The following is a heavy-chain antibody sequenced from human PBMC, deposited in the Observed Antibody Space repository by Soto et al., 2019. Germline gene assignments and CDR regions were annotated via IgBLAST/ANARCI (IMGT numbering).Heavy chain of an antibody. CDR3: ARGRHCSGGSCPQGIGDNFDY. Sequence: SETLSLTCAVYGGSFSGYYWSWIRQPPGKGLEWIGEINHSGSTNYNPSLKSRVTISVDTSKNQFSLKLSSVTAADTAVYYCARGRHCSGGSCPQGIGDNFDYWGQGTLVTVSS. D-gene: IGHD2-15*01. V-gene: IGHV4-34*01. CDR1: GGSFSGYY. J-gene: IGHJ4*02. CDR2: INHSGST.